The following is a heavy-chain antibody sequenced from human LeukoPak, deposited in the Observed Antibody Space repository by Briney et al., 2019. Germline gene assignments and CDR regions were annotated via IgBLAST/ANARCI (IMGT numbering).Heavy chain of an antibody. V-gene: IGHV3-23*01. Sequence: GGSMRLSCAASGFTFSSYAMSWVRQAPGKGLEWVSAISSSAAGTYYADSVKGRFTISRDNSKNTLYLQMNSLRAEDTAVHYCAPGGGASYFDYWGQGALVTVSS. D-gene: IGHD3-16*01. CDR2: ISSSAAGT. CDR1: GFTFSSYA. J-gene: IGHJ4*02. CDR3: APGGGASYFDY.